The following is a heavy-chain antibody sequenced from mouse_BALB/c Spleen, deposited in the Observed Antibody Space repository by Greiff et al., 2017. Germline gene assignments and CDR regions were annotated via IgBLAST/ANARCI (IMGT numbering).Heavy chain of an antibody. V-gene: IGHV3-1*02. J-gene: IGHJ1*01. Sequence: EVKLQESGPDLVKPSQSLSLTCTVTGYSITSGYSWHWIRQFPGNKLEWMGYIHYSGSTNYNPSLKSRISITRDTSKNQFFLQLNSVTTEDTATYYCARENYGSSYVTSYWYFDVWGAGTTVTVSS. CDR2: IHYSGST. CDR3: ARENYGSSYVTSYWYFDV. CDR1: GYSITSGYS. D-gene: IGHD1-1*01.